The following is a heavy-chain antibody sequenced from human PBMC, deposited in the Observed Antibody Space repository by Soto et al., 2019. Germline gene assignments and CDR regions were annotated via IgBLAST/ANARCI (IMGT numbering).Heavy chain of an antibody. CDR1: GFTFSSYG. D-gene: IGHD6-13*01. CDR3: AKDRGLVAAPDYYYYGMDV. CDR2: ISYDGSNK. J-gene: IGHJ6*02. Sequence: QGHLVESGGGVVQPGRSLRLSCAASGFTFSSYGIHWVRQAPGKGLEWVAVISYDGSNKYYADSVKGRFTISRDNSKNXLXXQMNSLRAEDTAVYYCAKDRGLVAAPDYYYYGMDVWGQGTTVTVSS. V-gene: IGHV3-30*18.